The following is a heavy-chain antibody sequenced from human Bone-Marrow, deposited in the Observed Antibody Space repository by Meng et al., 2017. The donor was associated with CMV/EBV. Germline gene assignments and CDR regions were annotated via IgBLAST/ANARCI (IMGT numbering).Heavy chain of an antibody. CDR3: AREGERFKNWFDP. CDR2: ISYSGYT. CDR1: GGSISSRNDY. Sequence: SESLSLTCTVSGGSISSRNDYWGWTRQPPGKGLEWIGSISYSGYTYYNPSLKSRVAISFETSKNHFSLKLSSVNAEDTAVYYCAREGERFKNWFDPWSQGTLVTVSS. V-gene: IGHV4-39*07. D-gene: IGHD1-1*01. J-gene: IGHJ5*02.